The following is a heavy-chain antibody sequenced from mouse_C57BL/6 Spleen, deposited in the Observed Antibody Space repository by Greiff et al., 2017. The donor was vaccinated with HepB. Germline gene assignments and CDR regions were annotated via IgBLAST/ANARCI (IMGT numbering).Heavy chain of an antibody. CDR1: GYTFTSYW. D-gene: IGHD1-1*01. Sequence: VQLQQPGAELVMPGASVKLSCKASGYTFTSYWMHWVKQRPGQGLEWIGEIDPSDSYTNYNQKFKGKSTLTVDKSSSTAYMQLSSLTSEDSAVYYCARNDGSSRFAYWGQGTLVTVSA. V-gene: IGHV1-69*01. CDR3: ARNDGSSRFAY. CDR2: IDPSDSYT. J-gene: IGHJ3*01.